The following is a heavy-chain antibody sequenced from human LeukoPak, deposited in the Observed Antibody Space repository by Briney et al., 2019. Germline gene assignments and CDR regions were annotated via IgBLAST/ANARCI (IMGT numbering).Heavy chain of an antibody. CDR3: ARGANWGSPDY. D-gene: IGHD7-27*01. CDR2: IYYSGTT. V-gene: IGHV4-61*01. CDR1: GGSVSSSNYY. J-gene: IGHJ4*02. Sequence: PSETLSLTCTVSGGSVSSSNYYWSWIRQSPGKGLEWIGYIYYSGTTSYNPSLKSRVTISLDTSKNQFSLKLSSVTAADTAVYYCARGANWGSPDYWGQGTLVTASS.